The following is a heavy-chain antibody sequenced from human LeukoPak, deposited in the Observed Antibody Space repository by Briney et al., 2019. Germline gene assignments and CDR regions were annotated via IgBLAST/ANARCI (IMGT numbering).Heavy chain of an antibody. V-gene: IGHV1-18*01. J-gene: IGHJ5*02. CDR3: ARAFSYYDILTGRWFDP. Sequence: ASVKVSCKASGYTFTSYGISWVRQAPGQGLEWMGWISAYNGNTNYAQKLQGRVTMTTDTSTSTACMELRSLRSDDTAVYYCARAFSYYDILTGRWFDPWGQGTLVTVSS. CDR2: ISAYNGNT. D-gene: IGHD3-9*01. CDR1: GYTFTSYG.